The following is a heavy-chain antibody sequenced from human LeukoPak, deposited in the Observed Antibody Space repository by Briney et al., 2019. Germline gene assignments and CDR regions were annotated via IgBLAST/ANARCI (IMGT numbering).Heavy chain of an antibody. CDR3: ARQKDYGGDFDY. J-gene: IGHJ4*02. Sequence: SETLSLTCTVSGGSISSYYWSWIRQPAGKGLEWIGRIYTSGSTNYNPSLKSRVTMSVDTSKNQFSLKLISVTAADTAVYYCARQKDYGGDFDYWGQGTLVTVSS. CDR1: GGSISSYY. CDR2: IYTSGST. D-gene: IGHD4-17*01. V-gene: IGHV4-4*07.